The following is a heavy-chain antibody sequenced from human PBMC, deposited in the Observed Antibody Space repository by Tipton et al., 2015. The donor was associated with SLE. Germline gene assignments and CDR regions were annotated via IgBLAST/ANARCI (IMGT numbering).Heavy chain of an antibody. D-gene: IGHD5-12*01. J-gene: IGHJ5*02. Sequence: TLSLTCAVYGGSFSGYYWSWIRQPPGKGLEWIGEINHSGGTNYNPSLKSRVTISLDTSKNQFSLNLNSVTTADTATYFCARDVTGASGGFNWFDPWGQGTRVTVSS. CDR3: ARDVTGASGGFNWFDP. V-gene: IGHV4-34*01. CDR2: INHSGGT. CDR1: GGSFSGYY.